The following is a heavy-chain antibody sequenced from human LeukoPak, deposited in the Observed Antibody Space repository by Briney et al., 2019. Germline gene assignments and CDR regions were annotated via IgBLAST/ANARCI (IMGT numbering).Heavy chain of an antibody. V-gene: IGHV3-43D*04. CDR1: GFTIDDYA. J-gene: IGHJ6*03. CDR2: ISWDGGST. Sequence: GGSLRLSCAASGFTIDDYAMHWVRQAPGKGLEWVSLISWDGGSTYYADSVKGRFTISRDNSKNSLYLQMNSLRAKDTALYYCAKDMAPSGPAAKHYMDVWGKGTTVTVSS. CDR3: AKDMAPSGPAAKHYMDV. D-gene: IGHD2-2*01.